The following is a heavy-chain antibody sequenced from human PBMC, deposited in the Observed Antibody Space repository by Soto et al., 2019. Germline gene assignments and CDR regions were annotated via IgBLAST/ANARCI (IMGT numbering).Heavy chain of an antibody. V-gene: IGHV1-69*02. CDR3: ARGVPFASSSWYAGDAFDI. D-gene: IGHD6-13*01. J-gene: IGHJ3*02. CDR2: IIPILGIA. CDR1: GGTFSSYT. Sequence: QVQLVQSGAEVKKPGSSVKVSCKASGGTFSSYTISWVRQAPGQGLEWMGRIIPILGIANYAQKFQGRVTTAAANSTNTAYMELCSLTSEDTAVYYCARGVPFASSSWYAGDAFDIWGQGTMVTVSS.